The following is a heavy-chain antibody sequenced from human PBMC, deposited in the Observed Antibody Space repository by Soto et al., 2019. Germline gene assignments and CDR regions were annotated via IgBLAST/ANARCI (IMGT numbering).Heavy chain of an antibody. CDR1: GYTFTGYY. J-gene: IGHJ5*02. CDR2: INPNSGGT. V-gene: IGHV1-2*04. CDR3: ARGNTGVVAATSSVLDP. D-gene: IGHD2-15*01. Sequence: QVQLVQSGAEVKKPGASVKVSCKASGYTFTGYYMQWVRQAPGQGLEWMGWINPNSGGTNYAQKFQGWVTMTRDTSISTAYMELSRLRSDDTAVYYCARGNTGVVAATSSVLDPWGQGTLVTVSS.